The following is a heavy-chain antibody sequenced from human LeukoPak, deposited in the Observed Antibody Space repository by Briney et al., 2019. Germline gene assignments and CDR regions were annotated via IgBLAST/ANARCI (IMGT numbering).Heavy chain of an antibody. V-gene: IGHV1-2*02. CDR3: ARDLGGYCSSTSCINWFDP. CDR2: INPNSGGT. CDR1: GYTFTGYY. D-gene: IGHD2-2*01. J-gene: IGHJ5*02. Sequence: ASVKVSCKASGYTFTGYYMHWVRQAPGQGLEWMGWINPNSGGTNYAQKFQGRVTMTRDTSISTAYMELSRLRSDDTAVYYCARDLGGYCSSTSCINWFDPWGQGTLVTVSS.